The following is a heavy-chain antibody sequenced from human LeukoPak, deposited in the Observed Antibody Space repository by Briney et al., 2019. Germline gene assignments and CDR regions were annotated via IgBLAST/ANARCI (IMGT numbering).Heavy chain of an antibody. CDR3: ARDGPRYSGSYPPVDY. CDR1: GFTFSSYS. J-gene: IGHJ4*02. V-gene: IGHV3-48*01. Sequence: PGGSLILSCAASGFTFSSYSMNWVRQAPGKGLEWVSYISSSSSTIYYADSVKGRFTISRDNAKNSLYLQMNSLRAEDTAVYYCARDGPRYSGSYPPVDYWGQGTLVTVSS. CDR2: ISSSSSTI. D-gene: IGHD1-26*01.